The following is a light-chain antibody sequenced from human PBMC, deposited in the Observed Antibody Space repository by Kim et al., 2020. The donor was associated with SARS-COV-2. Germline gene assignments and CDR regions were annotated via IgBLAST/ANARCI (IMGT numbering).Light chain of an antibody. J-gene: IGLJ1*01. CDR1: SSCFGRYKY. Sequence: GHAITISCTETSSCFGRYKYVSWYQQHPGKAPKLMIYDVSERPSGVSNRFSGSKSGNTASLTISGLQAEDEANYYCSSYASSRSYVFGTGTKVTVL. V-gene: IGLV2-14*04. CDR3: SSYASSRSYV. CDR2: DVS.